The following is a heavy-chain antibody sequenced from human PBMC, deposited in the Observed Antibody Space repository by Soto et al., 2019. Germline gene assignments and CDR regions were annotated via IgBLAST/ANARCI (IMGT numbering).Heavy chain of an antibody. J-gene: IGHJ1*01. CDR2: INSDGSST. CDR3: AKGVPAATRYFQH. Sequence: VQLVESGGGLVQPGGSLRLSCAASGFSFSSYWMHWVRHAPGKGLVWVSRINSDGSSTTYADSVKGRFTISRDNXKNSLYLQMNSLTPEDTAVYYCAKGVPAATRYFQHWGQGTLFTVSS. V-gene: IGHV3-74*01. D-gene: IGHD2-2*01. CDR1: GFSFSSYW.